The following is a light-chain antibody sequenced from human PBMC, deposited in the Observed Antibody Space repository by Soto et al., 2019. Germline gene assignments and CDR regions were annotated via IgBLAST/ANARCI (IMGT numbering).Light chain of an antibody. CDR1: QSISSY. CDR3: QQSYSTPFT. CDR2: AAS. V-gene: IGKV1-39*01. Sequence: DIQMTQSPSSLSASVGDRVTIICRASQSISSYLNWYQQKPGKAPKLLIYAASSLQRGVPSRFSGSGSGTDFTLTISSLQPEDFATYYCQQSYSTPFTFGPGTKVDIK. J-gene: IGKJ3*01.